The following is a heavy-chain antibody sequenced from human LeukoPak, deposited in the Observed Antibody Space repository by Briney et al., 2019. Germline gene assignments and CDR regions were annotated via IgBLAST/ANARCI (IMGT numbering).Heavy chain of an antibody. CDR1: GASFSGYY. CDR2: INHSGGT. CDR3: ATDRYYGSGSYYKFDY. D-gene: IGHD3-10*01. J-gene: IGHJ4*02. Sequence: PSETLSLTCGVSGASFSGYYWTWIRQPPGKGLEWIGEINHSGGTNYNMSLKSRVTISVDPSKKQFSLKLRSGTAEDTAVYYCATDRYYGSGSYYKFDYWGQGILVTVSS. V-gene: IGHV4-34*01.